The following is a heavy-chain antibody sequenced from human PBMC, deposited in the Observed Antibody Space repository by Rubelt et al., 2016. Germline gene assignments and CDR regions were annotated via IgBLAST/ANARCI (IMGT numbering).Heavy chain of an antibody. D-gene: IGHD1-26*01. CDR3: VRDGRVGVPYYFDY. CDR1: GFTFSSYA. Sequence: EVQLLESGGSLVQPGESLRLSCAASGFTFSSYAMSWVRQAPGKGLEWVSSINSNSNYKCYADSVTGRFTISRDNAKNSVYLQMNGLGAEDTAMYYCVRDGRVGVPYYFDYWGQGTLVTVSS. CDR2: INSNSNYK. V-gene: IGHV3-21*04. J-gene: IGHJ4*02.